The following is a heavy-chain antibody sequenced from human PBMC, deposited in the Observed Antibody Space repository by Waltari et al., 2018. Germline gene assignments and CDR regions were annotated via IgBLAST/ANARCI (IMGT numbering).Heavy chain of an antibody. CDR1: GFTFSSYS. D-gene: IGHD2-15*01. CDR3: AIDTPGGVTIDY. CDR2: ISSSSSYI. V-gene: IGHV3-21*01. J-gene: IGHJ4*02. Sequence: EVQLVESGGGLVKPGGSLSLSCAASGFTFSSYSMNWFRQAPGKGLEWVSSISSSSSYIYYADSVKGRFTISRDNAKNSLYLQMNSLRAEDTAVYYCAIDTPGGVTIDYWGQGTLVTVSS.